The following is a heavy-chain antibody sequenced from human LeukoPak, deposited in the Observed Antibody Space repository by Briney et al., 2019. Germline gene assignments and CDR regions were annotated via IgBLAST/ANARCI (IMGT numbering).Heavy chain of an antibody. J-gene: IGHJ4*02. CDR2: INQSGST. D-gene: IGHD3-22*01. V-gene: IGHV4-34*01. Sequence: SETLSLTCAVYGGSFSGYFWSWIRQPPGKGLEWIGEINQSGSTNYTPSLKSRVTISLDTPKNQFSLKMTSVTAADTAVYFCASSFDTSGYYSDWGQGTLVTVSS. CDR1: GGSFSGYF. CDR3: ASSFDTSGYYSD.